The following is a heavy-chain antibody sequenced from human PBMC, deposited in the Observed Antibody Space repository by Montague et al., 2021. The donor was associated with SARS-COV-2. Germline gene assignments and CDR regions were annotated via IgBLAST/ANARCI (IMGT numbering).Heavy chain of an antibody. V-gene: IGHV4-59*01. CDR2: VHYTGST. J-gene: IGHJ4*02. CDR1: GGSISSYY. CDR3: ARAQNTCFIANCVNYFEV. Sequence: SETLSLTCEVSGGSISSYYWSWIRQSPGKGLEWIGYVHYTGSTMYNPSLKTRVTLSLDTPKNHFSLKLSSVTAADTAVYYCARAQNTCFIANCVNYFEVWGLGALVTVSS. D-gene: IGHD1-1*01.